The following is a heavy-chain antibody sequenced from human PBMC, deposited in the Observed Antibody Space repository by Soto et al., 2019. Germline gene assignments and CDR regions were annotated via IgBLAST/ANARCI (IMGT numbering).Heavy chain of an antibody. V-gene: IGHV2-5*02. CDR1: GFSLSTSGVG. CDR3: AHILRSTYCGGDCYNDY. CDR2: IYWDDDK. Sequence: QITLKESGPTLVKPTQTLTLTCTFSGFSLSTSGVGVGWIRQPPGKALEWLALIYWDDDKRYSPSLKSRLTITKDTSKNQVVLTMTNMDPVDTATYYCAHILRSTYCGGDCYNDYWGQGTLVTVSS. D-gene: IGHD2-21*02. J-gene: IGHJ4*02.